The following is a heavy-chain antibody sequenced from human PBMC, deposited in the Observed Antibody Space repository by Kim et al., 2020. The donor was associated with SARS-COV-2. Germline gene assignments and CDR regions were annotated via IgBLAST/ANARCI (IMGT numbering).Heavy chain of an antibody. Sequence: GGSLRLSCAASGFTFSAYTMHWVRQAPGKGLEWVSSISGSSTYIYYADSAKGRFTISRDNAKNSLFLQSNSLRAEDTAVYYCARGGGYCGGDCYGIDYWGQGALVTVSS. V-gene: IGHV3-21*01. CDR1: GFTFSAYT. J-gene: IGHJ4*02. CDR2: ISGSSTYI. CDR3: ARGGGYCGGDCYGIDY. D-gene: IGHD2-21*02.